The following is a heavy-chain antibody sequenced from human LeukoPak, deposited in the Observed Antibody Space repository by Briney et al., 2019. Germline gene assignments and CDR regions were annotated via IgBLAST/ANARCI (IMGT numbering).Heavy chain of an antibody. CDR3: ARVYSTNYYGSGDRPFLFDY. CDR2: ISTYYGNS. V-gene: IGHV1-18*01. CDR1: GYTFTSYG. J-gene: IGHJ4*02. Sequence: ASVKVSCKASGYTFTSYGFSWVRQAPGQGLEWMGWISTYYGNSNYAQKLQDRVTMTTDTSTSTAYMELTSLRSDDTAVYYCARVYSTNYYGSGDRPFLFDYWGQGTVVTVSS. D-gene: IGHD3-10*01.